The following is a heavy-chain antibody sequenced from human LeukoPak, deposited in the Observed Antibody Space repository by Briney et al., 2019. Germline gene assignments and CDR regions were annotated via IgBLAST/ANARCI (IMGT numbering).Heavy chain of an antibody. D-gene: IGHD4-23*01. CDR1: CGSFSGYY. CDR2: INHSGST. Sequence: PSETLSLTCAVYCGSFSGYYWSWIRRPPGKGLEWIGEINHSGSTNYNPSLKSRVTISVDTSKNQFSLKLSSVTAADTAVYYCTRVSGYSPSDYYYYYMDVWGKGTTVTVSS. CDR3: TRVSGYSPSDYYYYYMDV. J-gene: IGHJ6*03. V-gene: IGHV4-34*01.